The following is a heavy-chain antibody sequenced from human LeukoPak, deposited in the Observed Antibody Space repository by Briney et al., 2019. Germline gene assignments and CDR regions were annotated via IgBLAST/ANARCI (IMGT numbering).Heavy chain of an antibody. CDR2: IYHSGST. CDR3: ARRRGSSRNFDY. CDR1: GYSISSGYY. Sequence: SETLSLTCTVSGYSISSGYYWGWIRQPPGKGLEWIGSIYHSGSTYYNPSLKSRVTISVDTSKNQFSLKLSSVTAADTAVYYCARRRGSSRNFDYWGQGTLVTVSS. D-gene: IGHD1-26*01. V-gene: IGHV4-38-2*02. J-gene: IGHJ4*02.